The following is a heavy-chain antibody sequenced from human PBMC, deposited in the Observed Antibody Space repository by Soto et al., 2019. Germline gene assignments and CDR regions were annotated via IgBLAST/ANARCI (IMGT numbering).Heavy chain of an antibody. V-gene: IGHV3-23*01. CDR1: GFTFSSYA. CDR3: AKDICSSTSCPIYYYYYGMDV. D-gene: IGHD2-2*01. J-gene: IGHJ6*02. CDR2: ISGSGGST. Sequence: PGGSLRLSCAASGFTFSSYAMSWVRQAPGKGLEWVSAISGSGGSTYYADSVKGRFTISRDNSKNTLYLQMNSLRAEDTAVYYCAKDICSSTSCPIYYYYYGMDVWAKGPRSPSP.